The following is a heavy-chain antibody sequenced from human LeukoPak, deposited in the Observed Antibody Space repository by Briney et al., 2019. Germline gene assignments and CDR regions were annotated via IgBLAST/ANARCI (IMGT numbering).Heavy chain of an antibody. J-gene: IGHJ4*02. CDR2: FDPEDGET. CDR3: ATGPPHYYGSGSYYPD. V-gene: IGHV1-24*01. D-gene: IGHD3-10*01. CDR1: GYTFTGYY. Sequence: ASVKVSCKASGYTFTGYYMHWVRQAPGQGLEWMGGFDPEDGETIYAQKFQGRVTMTEDTSTDTTYMELSSLRSEDTAVYYCATGPPHYYGSGSYYPDWGQGTLVTVSS.